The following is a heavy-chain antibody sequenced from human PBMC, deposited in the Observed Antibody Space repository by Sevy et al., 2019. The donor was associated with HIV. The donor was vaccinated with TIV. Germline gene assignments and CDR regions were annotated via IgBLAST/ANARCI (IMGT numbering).Heavy chain of an antibody. CDR2: ISSSGSTI. CDR3: ARRHGIGEYYYYGMDV. Sequence: GGSLRLSCAASGFTFSSYEMNWVRQAPGKGLEWVSYISSSGSTIYYADSVKGRFTISRDNAKNSLYLQMNSLRAEDTAIYYYARRHGIGEYYYYGMDVWGQGTTVTVSS. V-gene: IGHV3-48*03. CDR1: GFTFSSYE. J-gene: IGHJ6*02.